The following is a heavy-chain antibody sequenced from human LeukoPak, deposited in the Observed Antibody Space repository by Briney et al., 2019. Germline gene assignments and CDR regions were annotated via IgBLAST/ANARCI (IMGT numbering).Heavy chain of an antibody. Sequence: GGSLRLSCAASGFTFSNYWMSWVRQAPGKGLEWVANVNQDGSEKTYVDSVKGRFTISRDNAKNSLYLQMNSLRAEDTAVYYCARDRHYYDSSGYYYVKDYWGQGTLVTVSS. J-gene: IGHJ4*02. V-gene: IGHV3-7*01. CDR3: ARDRHYYDSSGYYYVKDY. CDR2: VNQDGSEK. D-gene: IGHD3-22*01. CDR1: GFTFSNYW.